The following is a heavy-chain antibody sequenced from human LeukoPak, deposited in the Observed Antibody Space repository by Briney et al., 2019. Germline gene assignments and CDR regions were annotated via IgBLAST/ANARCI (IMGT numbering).Heavy chain of an antibody. CDR3: ARDDSSAIDY. V-gene: IGHV3-21*01. Sequence: GGSLRLSCAASGFTFSSYGMHWVRQAPGKGLEWVSSISSSSSYIYYADSVKGRFTISRDNAKNSLYLQMNSLRAEDTAVYYCARDDSSAIDYWGQGTLVTVSS. CDR2: ISSSSSYI. J-gene: IGHJ4*02. CDR1: GFTFSSYG. D-gene: IGHD3-22*01.